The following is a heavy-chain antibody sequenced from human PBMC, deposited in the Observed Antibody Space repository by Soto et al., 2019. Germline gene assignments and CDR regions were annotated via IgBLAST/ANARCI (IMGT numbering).Heavy chain of an antibody. D-gene: IGHD5-12*01. CDR1: GFNFSSYD. CDR3: ARVLRGYSGFEDYYDY. V-gene: IGHV3-13*04. CDR2: IGTAGDT. J-gene: IGHJ4*02. Sequence: PGGSMRLSCAASGFNFSSYDMHWVRQNTGKGLEWVSAIGTAGDTYYPDSVKGRFTISRENAKNSLYLQMNGLRAGDTAVYYCARVLRGYSGFEDYYDYWGQGALVTVSS.